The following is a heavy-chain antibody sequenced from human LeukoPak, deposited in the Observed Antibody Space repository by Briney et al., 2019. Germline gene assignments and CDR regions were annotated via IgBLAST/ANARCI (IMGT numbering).Heavy chain of an antibody. D-gene: IGHD2-2*01. Sequence: SETLSLTCTVSGGSISSGGYYWSWIRQPPGKGLEWIGYIYHSGSTYYNPSLKSRVTISVDRSKNQFSLKLSSVTAADTAVYYCARIDIVVVPAATHAAGFIDYWGQGTLVTVSS. J-gene: IGHJ4*02. CDR1: GGSISSGGYY. V-gene: IGHV4-30-2*01. CDR2: IYHSGST. CDR3: ARIDIVVVPAATHAAGFIDY.